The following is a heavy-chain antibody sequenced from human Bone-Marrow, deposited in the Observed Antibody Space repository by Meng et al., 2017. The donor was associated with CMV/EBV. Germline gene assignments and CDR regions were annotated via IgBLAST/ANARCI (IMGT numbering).Heavy chain of an antibody. CDR3: AREHIAGKNWLDP. CDR1: VGSISSGGYY. Sequence: SETLSLTCTVSVGSISSGGYYWSWIRQHPGKGLEWIGYIYYSGSTYYNPSLKSRFTISVDTSKNQFSLKLSSVTAADTAVYYCAREHIAGKNWLDPWGQGTLVTVSS. CDR2: IYYSGST. V-gene: IGHV4-31*03. J-gene: IGHJ5*02. D-gene: IGHD6-13*01.